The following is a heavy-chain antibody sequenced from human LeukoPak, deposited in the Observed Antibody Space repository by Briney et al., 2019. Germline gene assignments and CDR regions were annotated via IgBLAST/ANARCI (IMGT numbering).Heavy chain of an antibody. Sequence: GASVKVSCKASGYTFTSYYMHWVRQAPGQGLEWMGIINPSGGSTSYAQKFQGRVTMTRDMSTSTVYMELSSLRSEDTAVYYCARAGQYCSGGSCYSRYFDYWGQGTLVTVSS. CDR3: ARAGQYCSGGSCYSRYFDY. D-gene: IGHD2-15*01. CDR2: INPSGGST. CDR1: GYTFTSYY. J-gene: IGHJ4*02. V-gene: IGHV1-46*01.